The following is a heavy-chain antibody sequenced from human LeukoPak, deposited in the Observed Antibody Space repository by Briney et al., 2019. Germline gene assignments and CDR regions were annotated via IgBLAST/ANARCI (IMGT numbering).Heavy chain of an antibody. CDR2: MYYSGST. D-gene: IGHD6-25*01. J-gene: IGHJ4*02. Sequence: PSETLSLTCTVSGGSISSSGYYWGWIRQPPGKGLEWIGSMYYSGSTYYNPSLKSRVTISIDTSKNQFSLKLSSVTAADTAVYYCARLRFPPANFFDYWGQGTLVTVSS. CDR3: ARLRFPPANFFDY. CDR1: GGSISSSGYY. V-gene: IGHV4-39*01.